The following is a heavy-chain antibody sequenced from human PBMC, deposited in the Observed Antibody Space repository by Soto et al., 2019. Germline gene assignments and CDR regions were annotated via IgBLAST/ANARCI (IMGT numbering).Heavy chain of an antibody. CDR2: IYYSGST. CDR1: GGSISSGGYY. CDR3: ARGTGDPSSLGYFDY. Sequence: QVQLQESGPGLVKPSQTLSLTCTVSGGSISSGGYYWSWIRQHPGKGLEWIGYIYYSGSTYYNPSLKSRVTISVDTSKHQFPLKLSSVTAADTAVYYCARGTGDPSSLGYFDYWGQGTLVTVSS. D-gene: IGHD3-10*01. J-gene: IGHJ4*02. V-gene: IGHV4-31*03.